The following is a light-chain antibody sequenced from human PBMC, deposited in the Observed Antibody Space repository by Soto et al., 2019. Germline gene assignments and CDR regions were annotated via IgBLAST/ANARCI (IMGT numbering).Light chain of an antibody. CDR1: SSDVGGYDY. J-gene: IGLJ1*01. V-gene: IGLV2-14*01. Sequence: QSALTQPASVSGSPGQSITISCTGTSSDVGGYDYVSWYQQHPGKAPKLMIYDVSNRPSGVSDRFSGSKSGNTASLPISGLQAEDEADYYCSSYTSSSTLVFGTGTKLTVL. CDR3: SSYTSSSTLV. CDR2: DVS.